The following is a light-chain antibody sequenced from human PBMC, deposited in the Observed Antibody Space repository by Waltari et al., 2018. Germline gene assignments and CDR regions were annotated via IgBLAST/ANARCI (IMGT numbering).Light chain of an antibody. CDR3: QQYNTYPRT. Sequence: DCQFTQPPPTLSASVGDRVTITCRASQSGSSRLAWYQQKPGKAPNLLIYRASSLESGVPSRFSGSGSGTEFTLTISSLQPDDFATYYCQQYNTYPRTFGQGTKLEIK. CDR1: QSGSSR. V-gene: IGKV1-5*03. CDR2: RAS. J-gene: IGKJ2*01.